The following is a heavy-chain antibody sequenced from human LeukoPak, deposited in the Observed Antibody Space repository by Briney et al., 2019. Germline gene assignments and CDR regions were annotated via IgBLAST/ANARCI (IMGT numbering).Heavy chain of an antibody. V-gene: IGHV3-66*01. CDR2: LYSGGST. Sequence: GGSLRLSCAASGITVSSNKMNWVRQAPGKGLEWVSVLYSGGSTNYSDSVKGRFTISRDNSKNTLYLQMNSLRAEDTAVYYCVKDRTGTYTLDYWGQGTLVTVSS. J-gene: IGHJ4*02. CDR3: VKDRTGTYTLDY. CDR1: GITVSSNK. D-gene: IGHD3-10*01.